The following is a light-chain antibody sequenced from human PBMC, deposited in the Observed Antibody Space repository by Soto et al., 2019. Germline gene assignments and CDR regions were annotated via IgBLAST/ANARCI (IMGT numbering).Light chain of an antibody. CDR3: QRYASSTIT. V-gene: IGKV3-20*01. CDR1: QSVAGSY. CDR2: GAS. J-gene: IGKJ5*01. Sequence: IVLTQSPGTLSLSPGERATLSCRASQSVAGSYLAWYQQKPGQAPRLLIYGASSRATGIPDRFSGSGSGTDFTLTISRLEPEDFAVYYCQRYASSTITFGQGTRLEIK.